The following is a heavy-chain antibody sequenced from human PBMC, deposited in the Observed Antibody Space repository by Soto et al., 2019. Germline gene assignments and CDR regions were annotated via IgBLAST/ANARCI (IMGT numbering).Heavy chain of an antibody. CDR3: VRTSLVVAAATREDY. CDR1: GFTFSSYW. V-gene: IGHV3-74*01. J-gene: IGHJ4*02. Sequence: GGSLRLSCAASGFTFSSYWMHWVRQAPGKGLVWVSRNSDGSSTSYADSVKGRFTISRDNAKNTLYLQMNSLRAEDTAVYYCVRTSLVVAAATREDYWGQGTLVTVSA. D-gene: IGHD2-15*01. CDR2: NSDGSST.